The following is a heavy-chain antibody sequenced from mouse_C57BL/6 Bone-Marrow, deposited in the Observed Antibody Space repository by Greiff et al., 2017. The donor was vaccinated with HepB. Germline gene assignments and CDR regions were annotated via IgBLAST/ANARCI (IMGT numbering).Heavy chain of an antibody. CDR2: IDPENGDT. V-gene: IGHV14-4*01. CDR3: TTGLRRRTWFAY. D-gene: IGHD2-2*01. Sequence: VQLKQSGAELVRPGASVKLSCTASGFNIKDDYMHWVKQRPEQGLEWLGWIDPENGDTEYASKFQGKATITADTSSNTAYLQLSSLTSEDTAVYYCTTGLRRRTWFAYWGQGTLVTVSA. CDR1: GFNIKDDY. J-gene: IGHJ3*01.